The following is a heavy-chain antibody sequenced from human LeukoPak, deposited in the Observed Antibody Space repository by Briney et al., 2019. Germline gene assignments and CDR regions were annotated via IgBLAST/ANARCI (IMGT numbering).Heavy chain of an antibody. Sequence: GGSLRLSCAASGFTFSSYWMSWVRQAPGKGPEWVANIKQDGSEKYYVDSVKGRFTISRDNAKNSLYLQMNSLRAEDTAVYYCATMYSSGWFFDYWGQGTLVTVSS. CDR1: GFTFSSYW. D-gene: IGHD6-19*01. J-gene: IGHJ4*02. CDR2: IKQDGSEK. CDR3: ATMYSSGWFFDY. V-gene: IGHV3-7*01.